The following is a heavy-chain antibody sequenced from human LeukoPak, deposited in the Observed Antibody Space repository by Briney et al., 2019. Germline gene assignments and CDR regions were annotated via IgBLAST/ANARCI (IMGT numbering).Heavy chain of an antibody. D-gene: IGHD3-10*01. CDR2: IYYSGST. J-gene: IGHJ4*02. V-gene: IGHV4-59*01. CDR3: AREVVRGAPYYFDY. Sequence: PSETLSLTCTVSGGSISSYYWSWIRQPPGKGLEWIGYIYYSGSTNYNPSLKSRVTISVDTSKNQFSLKLSSVTAADTAVYYCAREVVRGAPYYFDYWGQGTLVTVSS. CDR1: GGSISSYY.